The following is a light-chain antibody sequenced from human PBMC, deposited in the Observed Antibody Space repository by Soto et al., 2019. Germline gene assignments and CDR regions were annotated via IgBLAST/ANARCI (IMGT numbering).Light chain of an antibody. CDR3: LLSYNAARV. CDR1: TGAVTSNHH. CDR2: DTS. Sequence: QTVVTQEPSLTVSPGGTVTLTCGSSTGAVTSNHHPYWFQQKAGQAPRTLIYDTSNKHSWTPARFSGSLLGDKAALTLSGAQPEDEAQYCCLLSYNAARVFGGGTKVTVL. J-gene: IGLJ2*01. V-gene: IGLV7-46*01.